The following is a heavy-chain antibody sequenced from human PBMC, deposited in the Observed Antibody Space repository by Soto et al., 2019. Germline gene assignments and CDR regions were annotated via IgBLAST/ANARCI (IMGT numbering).Heavy chain of an antibody. V-gene: IGHV4-34*01. Sequence: SETLSLTCAVYGGSFSGYYWSWIRQPPGKGLEWIGEINHSGSTNYNPSLKSRVTISVDTSKNQFSLKLSSVTAADTAVYYCARVYYGSGSYLDWGQGTLVTVSS. CDR3: ARVYYGSGSYLD. D-gene: IGHD3-10*01. J-gene: IGHJ4*02. CDR1: GGSFSGYY. CDR2: INHSGST.